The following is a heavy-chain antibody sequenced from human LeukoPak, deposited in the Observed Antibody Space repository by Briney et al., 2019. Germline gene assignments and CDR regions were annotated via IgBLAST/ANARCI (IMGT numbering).Heavy chain of an antibody. Sequence: ASVKVSCKASGYTLTTYYMQWVRQAPGQGLEWMGIIDPSGGGTSSAQKFQGRLTMTRDTSTSTVYMELTSLRSEDTAVYYCGRGDTAMVYIDYWGQGTLVTVSS. J-gene: IGHJ4*02. CDR1: GYTLTTYY. CDR2: IDPSGGGT. CDR3: GRGDTAMVYIDY. D-gene: IGHD5-18*01. V-gene: IGHV1-46*01.